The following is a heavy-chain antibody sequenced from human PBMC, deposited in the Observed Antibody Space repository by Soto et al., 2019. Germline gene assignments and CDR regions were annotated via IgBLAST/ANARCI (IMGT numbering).Heavy chain of an antibody. CDR2: IYHSGST. V-gene: IGHV4-30-2*01. Sequence: SENLSLTCAVSGGSISSGGYSWSWIRQPPGKGLEWIGYIYHSGSTYYNPSLKSRVTISVGRSKNQFSLKLSSVTAADTAVYYCARIGYSGYDWEIDYWGQGTLVLVSS. D-gene: IGHD5-12*01. CDR3: ARIGYSGYDWEIDY. J-gene: IGHJ4*02. CDR1: GGSISSGGYS.